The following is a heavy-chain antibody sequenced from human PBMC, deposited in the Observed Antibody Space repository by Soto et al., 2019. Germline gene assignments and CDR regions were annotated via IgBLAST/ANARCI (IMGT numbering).Heavy chain of an antibody. CDR2: ISNSASGT. CDR1: GFTFAGYA. J-gene: IGHJ4*02. V-gene: IGHV3-23*01. D-gene: IGHD3-3*01. Sequence: EVQLLESGGGLVQPGGSLRLSCEASGFTFAGYAMSWFRQPPGKGLEWVAAISNSASGTYYADSVKGRVTISRDNSKNTLYLQMNSLRAEDTAVYYCAKTHYDCWSGSFQFWCQGTLVTVSS. CDR3: AKTHYDCWSGSFQF.